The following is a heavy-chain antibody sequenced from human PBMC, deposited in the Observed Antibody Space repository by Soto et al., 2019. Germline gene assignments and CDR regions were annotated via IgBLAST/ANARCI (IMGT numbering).Heavy chain of an antibody. Sequence: ASVKVSCKASGYTFTNYIIHWVRQAPGQRLEWMGWINAGNGNTKYSQKFQGRVTITGDTSASTAYMELSSLRGEDTAVYYCAKEDSSSWHYYYGMDVWGQGTTVTVSS. V-gene: IGHV1-3*01. CDR2: INAGNGNT. D-gene: IGHD6-13*01. J-gene: IGHJ6*02. CDR3: AKEDSSSWHYYYGMDV. CDR1: GYTFTNYI.